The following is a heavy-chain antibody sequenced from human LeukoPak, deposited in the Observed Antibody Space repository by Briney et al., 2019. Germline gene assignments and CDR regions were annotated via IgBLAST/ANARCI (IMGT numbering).Heavy chain of an antibody. J-gene: IGHJ4*01. CDR2: INSSGST. D-gene: IGHD3-22*01. CDR1: GFSVSSNY. V-gene: IGHV3-66*01. CDR3: AGGGYGCCLDYYDYDIDY. Sequence: AETLSLSCAVSGFSVSSNYMSWVRQPPGKGLEWVSVINSSGSTYYEHSVKSRFTISIDNSKNTLSLQLNSLTAADTAVYYCAGGGYGCCLDYYDYDIDYWGQGTMVTVSS.